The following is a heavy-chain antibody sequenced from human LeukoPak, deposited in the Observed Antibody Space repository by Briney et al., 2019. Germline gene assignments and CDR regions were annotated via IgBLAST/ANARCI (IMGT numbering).Heavy chain of an antibody. V-gene: IGHV4-39*07. D-gene: IGHD3-22*01. CDR3: ARDPPYYDSSGYPFDY. CDR2: IYYSGST. Sequence: SETLSLTCTVSGGSINSGGYYWSWIRQPPGKGLEWIGSIYYSGSTYYNPSLKSRVTISVDTSKNQFSLKLSSVTAADTAVYYCARDPPYYDSSGYPFDYWGQGTLVTVSS. J-gene: IGHJ4*02. CDR1: GGSINSGGYY.